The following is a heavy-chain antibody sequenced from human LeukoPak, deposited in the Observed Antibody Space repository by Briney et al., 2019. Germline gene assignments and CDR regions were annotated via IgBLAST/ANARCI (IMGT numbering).Heavy chain of an antibody. Sequence: GGSLRLSCAASGFTFSSYAMSWVRQAPAKGLEWVSAISGSGGSTYYADSVKGRFTISRDNSKNTLYLQMNSLRAEDTAVYYCANPSQTYRGSDYWGQGTLVTVSS. V-gene: IGHV3-23*01. CDR1: GFTFSSYA. J-gene: IGHJ4*02. D-gene: IGHD4-4*01. CDR3: ANPSQTYRGSDY. CDR2: ISGSGGST.